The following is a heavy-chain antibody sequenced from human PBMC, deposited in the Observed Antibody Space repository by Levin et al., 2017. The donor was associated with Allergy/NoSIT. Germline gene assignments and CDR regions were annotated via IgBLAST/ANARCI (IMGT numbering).Heavy chain of an antibody. CDR2: IYYSGST. J-gene: IGHJ4*02. CDR3: ARHMAGNSNDY. D-gene: IGHD6-19*01. V-gene: IGHV4-39*01. CDR1: GGSISSSSYY. Sequence: PSETLSLTCTVSGGSISSSSYYWGWIRQPPGKGLEWIGSIYYSGSTYYNPSLKSRVTISVDTSKNQFSLKLSSVTAADTAVYYCARHMAGNSNDYWGQGTLVTVSS.